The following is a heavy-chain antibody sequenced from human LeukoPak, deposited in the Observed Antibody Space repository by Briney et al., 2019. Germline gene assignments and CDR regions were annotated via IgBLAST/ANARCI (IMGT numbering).Heavy chain of an antibody. Sequence: PGGSLRLSCAASGFTFDDYGMSWVRQAPGKGLEWVSGINWNGGSTGYADSVKGRFTISRDNAKNSLYLQMNSLRAEDTALYYCARPRIVGATAYYYYYMDVWGKGATVTVSS. V-gene: IGHV3-20*04. CDR1: GFTFDDYG. CDR2: INWNGGST. J-gene: IGHJ6*03. CDR3: ARPRIVGATAYYYYYMDV. D-gene: IGHD1-26*01.